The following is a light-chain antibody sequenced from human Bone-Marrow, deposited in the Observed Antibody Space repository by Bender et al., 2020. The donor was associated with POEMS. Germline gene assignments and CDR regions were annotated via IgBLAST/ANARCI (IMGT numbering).Light chain of an antibody. CDR2: DID. Sequence: QSALTQPRSVSGSPGQSVTISCTGTGSDVGGYTYVSWYQQHPGKAPKLILYDIDKRPSGVSNRFSGSKSGNTASLTISGLQAEGEADYYCQSYDNSLGGWVFGGGTKLTVL. CDR3: QSYDNSLGGWV. V-gene: IGLV2-11*01. CDR1: GSDVGGYTY. J-gene: IGLJ3*02.